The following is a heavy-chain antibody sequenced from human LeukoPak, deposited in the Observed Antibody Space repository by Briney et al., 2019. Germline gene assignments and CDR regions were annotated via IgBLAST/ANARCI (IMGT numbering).Heavy chain of an antibody. J-gene: IGHJ4*02. CDR2: IYYSGST. Sequence: PSETLSLTCTVSGGSISSSSYSWGWIRQPPGKGLEWIGSIYYSGSTYYNPSLKSRVTISVDTSKNQFSLKLSSVTAADTAVYYCARRYCSSTSCYTFLFDYWGQGTLVTVSS. D-gene: IGHD2-2*02. CDR3: ARRYCSSTSCYTFLFDY. CDR1: GGSISSSSYS. V-gene: IGHV4-39*01.